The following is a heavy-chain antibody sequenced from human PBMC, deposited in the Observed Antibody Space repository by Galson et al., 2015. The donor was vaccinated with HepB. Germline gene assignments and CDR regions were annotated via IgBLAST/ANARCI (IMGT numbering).Heavy chain of an antibody. CDR1: GYTFTNHG. Sequence: SVKVSCKASGYTFTNHGITWVRQAPGQGLEWMGWISAYNGNTNYAQKFQGRVTMTTDTSTSTAYMELRSLRSDDTAVYYCARDRDTMILQVVNNWFDPWGQGTLVTVSS. CDR2: ISAYNGNT. J-gene: IGHJ5*02. V-gene: IGHV1-18*01. D-gene: IGHD3-22*01. CDR3: ARDRDTMILQVVNNWFDP.